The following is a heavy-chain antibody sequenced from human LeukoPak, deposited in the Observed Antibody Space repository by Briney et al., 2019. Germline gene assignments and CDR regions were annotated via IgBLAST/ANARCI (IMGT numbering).Heavy chain of an antibody. CDR2: VYHSGST. V-gene: IGHV4-39*07. Sequence: PSETLSLTCTVPGDSISSSSYSWGWIRQPPGKGLEWIGSVYHSGSTHYSPSLKSRVTISVDTSKNQFSLKLRSVTAADTAVYYCARNDSSGYFDYWGQGTLVTVSS. CDR3: ARNDSSGYFDY. CDR1: GDSISSSSYS. J-gene: IGHJ4*02. D-gene: IGHD3-22*01.